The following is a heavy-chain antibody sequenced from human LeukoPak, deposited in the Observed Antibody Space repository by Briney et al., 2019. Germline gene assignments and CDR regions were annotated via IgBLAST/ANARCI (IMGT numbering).Heavy chain of an antibody. D-gene: IGHD6-13*01. CDR1: GGSISSYY. V-gene: IGHV4-59*08. CDR2: IYYSGST. Sequence: SETLSLTCTVSGGSISSYYWSWIRQPPGKGLEWIGYIYYSGSTNYNPSLKSRVTISVDTSKNQLSMKLSSVTAADTAVYYCARHWETSSWYVDYWGQGTLVTVSS. J-gene: IGHJ4*02. CDR3: ARHWETSSWYVDY.